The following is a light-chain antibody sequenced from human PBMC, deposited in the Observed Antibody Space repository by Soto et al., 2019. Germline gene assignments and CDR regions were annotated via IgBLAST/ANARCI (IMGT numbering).Light chain of an antibody. V-gene: IGKV1-39*01. CDR1: QTISTY. CDR2: DAS. CDR3: QQSDSTPYT. Sequence: DIQMTQSPSSLSASVGDRVTITCRASQTISTYLNWYQQKPGKAPRLLIYDASSLLSGVPSRFSGSRSGTDFTLTIASLQPEDFSTYYCQQSDSTPYTFGQGTKM. J-gene: IGKJ2*01.